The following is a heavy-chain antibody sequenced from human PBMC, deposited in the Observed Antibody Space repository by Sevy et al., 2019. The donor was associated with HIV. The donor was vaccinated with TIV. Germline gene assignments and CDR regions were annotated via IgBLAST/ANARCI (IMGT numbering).Heavy chain of an antibody. CDR2: IIPIFGTA. Sequence: ASVKVSCKASGGTFSSYAISWVRQAPGQGLEWMGGIIPIFGTANYAQKFQGRVTITAEESTSTAYMELSSLRSEDTAVYYCARDSGYCSGGSCYSLSFDYWGQGTLVTVSS. CDR1: GGTFSSYA. CDR3: ARDSGYCSGGSCYSLSFDY. D-gene: IGHD2-15*01. V-gene: IGHV1-69*13. J-gene: IGHJ4*02.